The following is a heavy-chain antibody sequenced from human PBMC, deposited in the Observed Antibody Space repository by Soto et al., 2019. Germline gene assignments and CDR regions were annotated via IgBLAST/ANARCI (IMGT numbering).Heavy chain of an antibody. CDR3: ARGGVIVVVTHFDY. J-gene: IGHJ4*02. CDR2: INAGNGNT. CDR1: GYTFTSYA. V-gene: IGHV1-3*01. Sequence: ASVKVSCKASGYTFTSYAMHWVRQAPGQRLEWMGWINAGNGNTKYSQKFQGRVTITRDTSASTAYMELSSLRSEDTAVYYCARGGVIVVVTHFDYWGQGTLVTVS. D-gene: IGHD2-21*02.